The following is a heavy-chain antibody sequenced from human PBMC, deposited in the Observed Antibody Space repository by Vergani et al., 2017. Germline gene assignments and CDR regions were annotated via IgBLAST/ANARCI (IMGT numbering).Heavy chain of an antibody. J-gene: IGHJ5*02. CDR3: ARGVVPAGVDWFDP. D-gene: IGHD2-2*01. CDR1: GDGVSSNSAT. CDR2: TYYRSKWYN. V-gene: IGHV6-1*01. Sequence: QVQLPQSGPGLVKPSQTLSLTCAISGDGVSSNSATWNWIRQSPSRGLEWLGGTYYRSKWYNDYAVSVKSRITINPDTSKNQFSLQLNSVTPEDTAVYYCARGVVPAGVDWFDPWSQGTLVTGSS.